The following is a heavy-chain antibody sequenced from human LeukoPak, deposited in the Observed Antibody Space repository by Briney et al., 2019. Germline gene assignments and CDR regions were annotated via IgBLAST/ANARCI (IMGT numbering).Heavy chain of an antibody. Sequence: GVLRLSCAASGFTFSDYYMSWIRQAPGKGLEWVSYISSSGSTIYYADSVKGRFTISRDNAKNSLYLQMNSLRAEDTAVYYCARAYGSGSYYKAILGYWGQGTLVTVSS. V-gene: IGHV3-11*01. D-gene: IGHD3-10*01. J-gene: IGHJ4*02. CDR3: ARAYGSGSYYKAILGY. CDR1: GFTFSDYY. CDR2: ISSSGSTI.